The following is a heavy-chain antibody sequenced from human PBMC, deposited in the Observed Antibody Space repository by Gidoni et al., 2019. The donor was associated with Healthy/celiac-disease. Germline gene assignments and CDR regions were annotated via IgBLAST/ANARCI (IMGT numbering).Heavy chain of an antibody. CDR1: GYSFNSYW. CDR3: ARRGVGATGSWYFDL. D-gene: IGHD1-26*01. Sequence: EVQLVQSGAEVKKPGESMKISCKGSGYSFNSYWIGWVSQMTGKGLEWMGVIYPGDSDTKYSPSFQGQVTISADKSISTAYLQWSSLKASDTAMYYCARRGVGATGSWYFDLWGRGTLVTVSS. J-gene: IGHJ2*01. V-gene: IGHV5-51*01. CDR2: IYPGDSDT.